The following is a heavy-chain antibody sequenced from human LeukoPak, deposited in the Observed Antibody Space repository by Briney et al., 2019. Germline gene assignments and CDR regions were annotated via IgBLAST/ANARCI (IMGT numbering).Heavy chain of an antibody. D-gene: IGHD1-1*01. J-gene: IGHJ4*02. V-gene: IGHV3-23*01. CDR1: GFTFSSYA. CDR2: ISGSGGST. CDR3: ARRPGLERYYFDY. Sequence: GGSLRLSCAASGFTFSSYAMSWVRQAPGKGLQWVSTISGSGGSTYYADSVKGRFTISRDNSKNTLYLQMNSLRAEDAAVYYCARRPGLERYYFDYWGQGTLVTVSS.